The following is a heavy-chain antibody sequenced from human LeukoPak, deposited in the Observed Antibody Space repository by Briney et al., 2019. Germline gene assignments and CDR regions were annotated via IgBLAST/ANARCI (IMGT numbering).Heavy chain of an antibody. D-gene: IGHD2-21*02. Sequence: PGGSLRLSCSASGFTFSSYAMHWVRQAPGKGLEYVSVISSNGGSTYYADSVKGRFTISRDNSKNTLYLQMSSLRAEDTAVYYCVKARDIVVVTAVLVYFQHWGQGTLVTVSS. J-gene: IGHJ1*01. CDR3: VKARDIVVVTAVLVYFQH. V-gene: IGHV3-64D*09. CDR1: GFTFSSYA. CDR2: ISSNGGST.